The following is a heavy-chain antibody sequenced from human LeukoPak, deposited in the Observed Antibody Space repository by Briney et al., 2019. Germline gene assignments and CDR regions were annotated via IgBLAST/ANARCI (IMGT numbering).Heavy chain of an antibody. J-gene: IGHJ4*02. CDR3: AREARYGQGFDY. Sequence: GGSLRLSCAASGFTFSSYAMSWVRQAPGKGLEWVSAISGSGGSTYYADSVKGRFTISRDNAKNSLYLQMNSLRAEDTALYYCAREARYGQGFDYWGQGTLVTVSS. CDR1: GFTFSSYA. CDR2: ISGSGGST. V-gene: IGHV3-23*01. D-gene: IGHD5-18*01.